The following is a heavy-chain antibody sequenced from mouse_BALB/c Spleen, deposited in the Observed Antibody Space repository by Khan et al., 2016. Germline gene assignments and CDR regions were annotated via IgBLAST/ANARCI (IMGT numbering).Heavy chain of an antibody. J-gene: IGHJ1*01. V-gene: IGHV4-1*02. CDR2: INPDSSTI. Sequence: EVKLLESGGGLVQPGGSLKLSCAASGFDFSRYWMSWVLQAPGKGLEWIGEINPDSSTINYTPSLKDKFIISRDNAKNTLYLQMSKVRSEDTALYSCARRGYGNSWYFDVWGAGTTVTVSS. CDR1: GFDFSRYW. D-gene: IGHD2-10*02. CDR3: ARRGYGNSWYFDV.